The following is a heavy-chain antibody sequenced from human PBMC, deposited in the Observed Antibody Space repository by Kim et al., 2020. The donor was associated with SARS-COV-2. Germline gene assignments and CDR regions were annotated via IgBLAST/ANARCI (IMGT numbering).Heavy chain of an antibody. Sequence: GTANHAQKFQGRVTITADESTSTAYMELSSLRSEDTAVYYCARGYSNLDYWGQGTLVTVSS. CDR2: GTA. CDR3: ARGYSNLDY. J-gene: IGHJ4*02. V-gene: IGHV1-69*01. D-gene: IGHD4-4*01.